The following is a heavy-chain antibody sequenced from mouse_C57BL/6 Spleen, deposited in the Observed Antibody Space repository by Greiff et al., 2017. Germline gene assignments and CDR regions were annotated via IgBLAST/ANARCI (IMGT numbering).Heavy chain of an antibody. J-gene: IGHJ1*03. CDR2: ISNGGGST. CDR3: ARHRGAYYGNFDV. V-gene: IGHV5-12*01. Sequence: EVKLMESGGGLVQPGGSLKLSCAASGFTFSDYYMYWVRQTPEKRLEWVAYISNGGGSTYYPDTVKGRFTISRDNAKNTLYLQMSRLKSEDTAMXYCARHRGAYYGNFDVWGTGTTVTVSS. D-gene: IGHD2-10*01. CDR1: GFTFSDYY.